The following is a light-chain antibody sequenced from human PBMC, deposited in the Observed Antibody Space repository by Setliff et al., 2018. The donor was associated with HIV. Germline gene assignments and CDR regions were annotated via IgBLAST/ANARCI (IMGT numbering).Light chain of an antibody. CDR3: SSYTYSGTLG. CDR2: DVS. J-gene: IGLJ1*01. CDR1: SNDVGGYNY. Sequence: QSALTQPASVSGSPGQSITISCTGTSNDVGGYNYVSWYQQHPGKAPKLMIYDVSNRPSGVSNRFSGSKSGNTASLTISGLQAEDDADYYCSSYTYSGTLGFGTGTKVTVL. V-gene: IGLV2-14*03.